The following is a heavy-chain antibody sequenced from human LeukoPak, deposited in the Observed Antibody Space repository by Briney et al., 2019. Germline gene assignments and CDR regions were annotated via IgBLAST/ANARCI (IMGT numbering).Heavy chain of an antibody. D-gene: IGHD2-15*01. CDR2: INPSGGST. J-gene: IGHJ3*02. CDR3: ARDEAECSGGSSCGSGDAFDI. CDR1: GYTFTGYY. V-gene: IGHV1-46*01. Sequence: ASVKVSCKASGYTFTGYYMHWVRQAPGQGLEWMGIINPSGGSTSYAQKFRGRVTMTRDTPTSTVYMELSSLRSEDTAVYYCARDEAECSGGSSCGSGDAFDIWGQGTMVTVSS.